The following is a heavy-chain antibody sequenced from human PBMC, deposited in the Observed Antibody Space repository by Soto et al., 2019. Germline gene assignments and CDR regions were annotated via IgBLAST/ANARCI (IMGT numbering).Heavy chain of an antibody. CDR2: IYYSGST. V-gene: IGHV4-39*01. D-gene: IGHD3-3*01. Sequence: SETLSLTCTVSGGSISSSSYYWGWIRQPPGKGLEWIGSIYYSGSTYYNPSLKSRVTISVDTSKNQFSLKLSSVTAADTAVYYCARQYAGTYDYWSGYYPNWFDPWGQGTLVTVSS. CDR1: GGSISSSSYY. CDR3: ARQYAGTYDYWSGYYPNWFDP. J-gene: IGHJ5*02.